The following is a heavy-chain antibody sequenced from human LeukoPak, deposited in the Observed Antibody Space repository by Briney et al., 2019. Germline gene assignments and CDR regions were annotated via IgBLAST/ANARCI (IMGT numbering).Heavy chain of an antibody. V-gene: IGHV3-30*02. Sequence: GGSLRLSCAASGFTFSNYDIHWVRQAPGKGLECVAFIRNDGSYKYYADSVKGRFTISRDNSKNTLYLQMNSLRAEDTAVYYCAKDRGCSSTTCFSSDAFDIWGQGTVVTVSS. J-gene: IGHJ3*02. CDR1: GFTFSNYD. CDR2: IRNDGSYK. D-gene: IGHD2-2*01. CDR3: AKDRGCSSTTCFSSDAFDI.